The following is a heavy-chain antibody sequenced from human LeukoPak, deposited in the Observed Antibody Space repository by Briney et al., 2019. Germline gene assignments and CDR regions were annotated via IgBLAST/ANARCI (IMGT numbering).Heavy chain of an antibody. CDR1: GLTFTRHG. D-gene: IGHD4-17*01. Sequence: PGGTLRLTYPASGLTFTRHGVQCVRQAPGEWLEWVALIWHDGSKKYYSDSVNGRFILSRDNSKNTLFLQMTSLRAEDTAVYYFARDLDSGDYDFGGQGTLVTVSS. CDR2: IWHDGSKK. V-gene: IGHV3-33*01. CDR3: ARDLDSGDYDF. J-gene: IGHJ4*02.